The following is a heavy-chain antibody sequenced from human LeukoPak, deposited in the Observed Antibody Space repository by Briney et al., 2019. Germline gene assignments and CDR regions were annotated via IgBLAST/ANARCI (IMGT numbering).Heavy chain of an antibody. Sequence: GGSLRLSCAASGFTFSTYSMNWVRQAPGRGLEWVSSISSSSAYIFYADSVEGRFTISRDNAKNSLYLQMNSLRAEDTAVYYCARDGGMGATTTYYFDSWGQGTLVTVSS. CDR3: ARDGGMGATTTYYFDS. CDR1: GFTFSTYS. D-gene: IGHD1-26*01. CDR2: ISSSSAYI. V-gene: IGHV3-21*01. J-gene: IGHJ4*02.